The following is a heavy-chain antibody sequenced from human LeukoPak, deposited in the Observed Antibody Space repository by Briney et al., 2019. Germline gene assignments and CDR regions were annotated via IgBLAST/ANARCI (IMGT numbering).Heavy chain of an antibody. CDR1: GYTFTGYY. V-gene: IGHV1-2*02. Sequence: EASVKVSCKASGYTFTGYYMHWVRQAPGQGLEWMGWINPNSGGTNYAQKFQGRVTMTRDTSISTAYMELSRLRPDDTAVYYCARDRIQLYYGMDVWGQGTTVTVSS. J-gene: IGHJ6*02. D-gene: IGHD5-18*01. CDR2: INPNSGGT. CDR3: ARDRIQLYYGMDV.